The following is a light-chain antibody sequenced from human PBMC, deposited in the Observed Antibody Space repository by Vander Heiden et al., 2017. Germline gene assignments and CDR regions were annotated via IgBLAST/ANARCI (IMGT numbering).Light chain of an antibody. J-gene: IGKJ2*01. V-gene: IGKV1-33*01. Sequence: DIQMTQSPSSLSASVGDRVTITCQASQDISNYLNWYQQKPGKAPKLLIYDASNLEKGGPSRFSGSGSGTDFTFTISSLQPEDIATYYCQQYDNLPMYTFGQGTKLEIK. CDR3: QQYDNLPMYT. CDR1: QDISNY. CDR2: DAS.